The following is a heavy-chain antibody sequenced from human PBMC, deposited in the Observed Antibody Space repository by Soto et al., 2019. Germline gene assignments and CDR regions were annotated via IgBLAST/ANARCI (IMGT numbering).Heavy chain of an antibody. CDR1: GFTFSNAW. D-gene: IGHD6-19*01. Sequence: EVQLVESGGGLVKPGGSLRLSCAASGFTFSNAWMNWVRQAPGKGLEWVGRIKSKTDGGTTDYAAPVKGRFTISRDDSKNTRYLQMNSLKTEDTAVYYCTTDHSGIAVANDVDYWGQGTLVTVSS. V-gene: IGHV3-15*07. J-gene: IGHJ4*02. CDR2: IKSKTDGGTT. CDR3: TTDHSGIAVANDVDY.